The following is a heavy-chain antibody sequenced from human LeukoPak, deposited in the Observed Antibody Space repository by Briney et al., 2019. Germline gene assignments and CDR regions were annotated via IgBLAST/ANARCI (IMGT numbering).Heavy chain of an antibody. Sequence: PGGSLRLSCAASGFTFSSYGMHWVRQAPAKGLEWVAVISYDGSNKYYADSVKGRFTISRDNSKNTLYLQMNSLRAEDTAVYYCAKPYYYDSSGYYPYDYWGQGTLVTVSS. D-gene: IGHD3-22*01. J-gene: IGHJ4*02. CDR3: AKPYYYDSSGYYPYDY. V-gene: IGHV3-30*18. CDR2: ISYDGSNK. CDR1: GFTFSSYG.